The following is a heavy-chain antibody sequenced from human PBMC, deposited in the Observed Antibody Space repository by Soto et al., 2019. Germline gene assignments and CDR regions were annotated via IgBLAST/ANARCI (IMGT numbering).Heavy chain of an antibody. V-gene: IGHV2-5*02. CDR3: AHSSTGTLDS. CDR1: GFSLSTTGMG. CDR2: IYWDDDK. Sequence: SGPTLVNPTQTLTLTCTFSGFSLSTTGMGVGWIRQPPGKALEWLALIYWDDDKRYSPSLKSRLTITKDTSKNQVFLTLTNVEPVDTATYFCAHSSTGTLDSWGQGTLVTVSS. J-gene: IGHJ4*02.